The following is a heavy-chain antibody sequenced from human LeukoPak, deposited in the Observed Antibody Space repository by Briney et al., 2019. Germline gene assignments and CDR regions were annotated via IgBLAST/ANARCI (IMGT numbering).Heavy chain of an antibody. D-gene: IGHD4-17*01. V-gene: IGHV1-69*05. J-gene: IGHJ4*02. CDR2: IIPTFGTA. CDR1: GGTFSSYA. CDR3: ARDPDYGDLPYFDY. Sequence: SVKVSCKASGGTFSSYAISWVRQAPGQGLEWMGGIIPTFGTANCAQKFQGRVTITTDESTNTAYMELSSLRSEDTAVYYCARDPDYGDLPYFDYWGQGTLVTVSS.